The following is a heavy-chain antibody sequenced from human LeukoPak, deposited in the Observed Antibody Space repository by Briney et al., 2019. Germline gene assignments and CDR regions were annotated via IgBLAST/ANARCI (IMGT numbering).Heavy chain of an antibody. CDR2: FDPEDGET. CDR1: GYTLTELS. Sequence: GASVKVSCKVSGYTLTELSMHWVRQAPGKGLEWMGGFDPEDGETIYAQKFRGRVTITADKSTSTAYMELSSLRSEDTAVCYCARGAYYDFWSGYYSSFDYWGQGTLVTVSS. D-gene: IGHD3-3*01. V-gene: IGHV1-24*01. J-gene: IGHJ4*02. CDR3: ARGAYYDFWSGYYSSFDY.